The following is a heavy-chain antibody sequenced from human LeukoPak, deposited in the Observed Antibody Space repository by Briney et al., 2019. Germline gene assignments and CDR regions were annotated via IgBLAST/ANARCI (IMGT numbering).Heavy chain of an antibody. D-gene: IGHD2-15*01. CDR3: ARDGYCSGGICFGLDL. CDR1: GYPFSSYW. V-gene: IGHV3-74*01. CDR2: INREGSST. Sequence: GGSLRLSCAASGYPFSSYWMHWVRQAPGKGLVCMSRINREGSSTTYTDSVKGRFTISRDNAKSTLYLQMNSLRDEDTGVYYCARDGYCSGGICFGLDLWGQGTLATASS. J-gene: IGHJ5*02.